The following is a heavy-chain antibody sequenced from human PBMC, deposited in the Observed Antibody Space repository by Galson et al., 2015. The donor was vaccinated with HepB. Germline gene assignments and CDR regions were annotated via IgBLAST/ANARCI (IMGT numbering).Heavy chain of an antibody. J-gene: IGHJ6*02. CDR3: ARDLSLTRLDYFYKGMDV. V-gene: IGHV1-2*04. Sequence: SVKVSCKASGYNFIAYHLHWVRQAPGQGLEWMGWINPNSGDTTYAQKSQGWVTMTRDTSISTVYMELRRVKSDDTAVYYCARDLSLTRLDYFYKGMDVWGQGTTVTVSS. D-gene: IGHD3-10*01. CDR2: INPNSGDT. CDR1: GYNFIAYH.